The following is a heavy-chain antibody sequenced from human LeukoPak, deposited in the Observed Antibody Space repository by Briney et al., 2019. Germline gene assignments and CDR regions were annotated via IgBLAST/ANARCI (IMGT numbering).Heavy chain of an antibody. D-gene: IGHD3-3*01. Sequence: GSLRLSCAASGFTFSNYWMHWVRQAPGKGLVWVSRIKTDGSSTSHADSVKGRFTISRDNAKNTLYLQMNSLRAEDMAVYYCARERYDDAFDIWGQGTMVTVSS. CDR2: IKTDGSST. V-gene: IGHV3-74*01. J-gene: IGHJ3*02. CDR3: ARERYDDAFDI. CDR1: GFTFSNYW.